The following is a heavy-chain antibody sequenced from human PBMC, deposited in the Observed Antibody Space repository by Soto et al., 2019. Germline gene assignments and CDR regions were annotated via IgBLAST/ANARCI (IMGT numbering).Heavy chain of an antibody. CDR2: VSAYDGDT. Sequence: QVQLVQSGTEVKKPGASVKVSCKASSYTFTSYGISWVRQAPGQGLEWMGWVSAYDGDTNYAQNLRGRVTMTTDTSTSTAYMELRGLRSDDTALYYCARDWDYGDTDEVFDIWGQGTMVIVTS. V-gene: IGHV1-18*01. CDR1: SYTFTSYG. CDR3: ARDWDYGDTDEVFDI. D-gene: IGHD4-17*01. J-gene: IGHJ3*02.